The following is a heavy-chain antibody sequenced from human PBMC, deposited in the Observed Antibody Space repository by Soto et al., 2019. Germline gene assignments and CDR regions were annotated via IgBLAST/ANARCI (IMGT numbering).Heavy chain of an antibody. J-gene: IGHJ3*02. D-gene: IGHD6-19*01. CDR1: GFTFSSYA. CDR3: ANWYSSGWYRHDAFDI. V-gene: IGHV3-23*01. Sequence: PGGSLRLSCAASGFTFSSYAMSWVRQAPGKGLEWVSAIRGSGGSTYYADSVKGRFTISRDNSKNTLYLQMNSLRAEDTAVYYCANWYSSGWYRHDAFDIWGQGTMVTVSS. CDR2: IRGSGGST.